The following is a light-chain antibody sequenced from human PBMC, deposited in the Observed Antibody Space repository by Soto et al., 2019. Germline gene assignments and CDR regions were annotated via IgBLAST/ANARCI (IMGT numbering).Light chain of an antibody. V-gene: IGLV1-40*01. Sequence: QSVLTQPPSVSGAPGQRVTISCTGSSSNIGAGYDVHWYQQLPGAAPKLLIYGNGNRPSGVPDPFSGSRSGTSASLAITRLQVADEADYYCHSYDSSLSGSYVVFGGGTKLTVL. CDR2: GNG. J-gene: IGLJ2*01. CDR3: HSYDSSLSGSYVV. CDR1: SSNIGAGYD.